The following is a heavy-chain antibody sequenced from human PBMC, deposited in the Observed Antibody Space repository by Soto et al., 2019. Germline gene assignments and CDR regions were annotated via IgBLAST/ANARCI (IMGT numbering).Heavy chain of an antibody. CDR1: GYTFSNYG. J-gene: IGHJ5*02. V-gene: IGHV1-18*01. D-gene: IGHD2-2*01. CDR2: ISLYSDGT. CDR3: ARVVPGAEAWFGP. Sequence: QVQLGQSGGEVKRPGASVKVSCKTSGYTFSNYGITWVRQAPVQPLEWLGWISLYSDGTNYAQKFQGRVSMTTDTYTTTAYMELRSLSSDDTAVYYCARVVPGAEAWFGPWGQGNLVTVSS.